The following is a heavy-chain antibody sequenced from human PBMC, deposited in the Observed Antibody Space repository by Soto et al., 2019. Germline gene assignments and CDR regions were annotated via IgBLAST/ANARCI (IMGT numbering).Heavy chain of an antibody. D-gene: IGHD2-2*01. CDR3: ARVPKGNQGAFDI. J-gene: IGHJ3*02. CDR1: GYTFTGYY. Sequence: ASVKVSCKASGYTFTGYYMHWVRQAPGQGLEWMGWINPNSGGTNYAQKFQGWVTMTRDMSISTAYMELSRLRSDDMAVYYCARVPKGNQGAFDIWGQGTMVTVSS. CDR2: INPNSGGT. V-gene: IGHV1-2*04.